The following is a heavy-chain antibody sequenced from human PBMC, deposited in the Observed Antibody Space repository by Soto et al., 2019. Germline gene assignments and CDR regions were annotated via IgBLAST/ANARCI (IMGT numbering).Heavy chain of an antibody. CDR1: GGTFSSYT. CDR2: IIPILGIA. J-gene: IGHJ4*02. CDR3: ARGASSSCEN. D-gene: IGHD6-13*01. Sequence: QVQLVQSGAEVKKPGSSVKVSCKASGGTFSSYTISWVRQAPGQGLEWMGRIIPILGIANYAQKCQGRVTITADKSTSTAYMELSSLRSEYTAVYYCARGASSSCENWGQGTLVTVSS. V-gene: IGHV1-69*02.